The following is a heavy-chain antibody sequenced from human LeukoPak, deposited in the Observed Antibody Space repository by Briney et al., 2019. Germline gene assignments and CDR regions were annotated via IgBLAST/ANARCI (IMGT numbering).Heavy chain of an antibody. Sequence: PSETLSLTCTVSGGSISTYSWGWIRQPPGKGLEWIGDIYYSGTTNYSPSLKSRVTISVDTSKNQFSLRLSSVTAADTAVYYCARRPYCGADCYYDSWGQGTLVTVSS. CDR1: GGSISTYS. J-gene: IGHJ5*01. CDR2: IYYSGTT. CDR3: ARRPYCGADCYYDS. D-gene: IGHD2-21*02. V-gene: IGHV4-59*01.